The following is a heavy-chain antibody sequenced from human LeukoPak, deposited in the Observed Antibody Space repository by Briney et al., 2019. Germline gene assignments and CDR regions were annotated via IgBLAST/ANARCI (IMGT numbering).Heavy chain of an antibody. Sequence: GGSLRLSCAASGFTLSSYPMSWVRQAPGKGLEWVSAISGSGDSTYYADSVKGRFTISRDNSKNTLYLQMNSLRAEDTALYYCAKGGSYYTSSWFDPWGQGTLVTVSS. V-gene: IGHV3-23*01. D-gene: IGHD3-10*01. CDR2: ISGSGDST. J-gene: IGHJ5*02. CDR3: AKGGSYYTSSWFDP. CDR1: GFTLSSYP.